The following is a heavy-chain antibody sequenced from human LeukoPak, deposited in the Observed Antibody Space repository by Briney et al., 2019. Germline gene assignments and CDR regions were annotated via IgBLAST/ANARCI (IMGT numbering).Heavy chain of an antibody. CDR3: ARESSVSGWYIY. Sequence: GGSLRLSCSASGFTFSGYAMHWVRQAPGKGLEYVSGISFNGGSTYHANSVKGRFTISRDNSKNTLYLQMGSLRAEDMAVYYCARESSVSGWYIYWGQGTLVTVSS. V-gene: IGHV3-64*01. CDR2: ISFNGGST. D-gene: IGHD6-19*01. CDR1: GFTFSGYA. J-gene: IGHJ4*02.